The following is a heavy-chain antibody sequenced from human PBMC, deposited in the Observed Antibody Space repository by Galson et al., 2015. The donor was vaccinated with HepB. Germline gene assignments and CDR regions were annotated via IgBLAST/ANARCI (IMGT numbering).Heavy chain of an antibody. CDR2: IHHSGSK. Sequence: TLSLTCTVSGASINYGDYYWSWIRQAPGKGPEWIGYIHHSGSKYYNPSLKSRVSLSLDASKNQFSLKLSSVTAADTAVYYCARRGGPSVTISIRAFDVWGQGTMVTVSS. CDR1: GASINYGDYY. D-gene: IGHD3-10*01. CDR3: ARRGGPSVTISIRAFDV. J-gene: IGHJ3*01. V-gene: IGHV4-30-4*01.